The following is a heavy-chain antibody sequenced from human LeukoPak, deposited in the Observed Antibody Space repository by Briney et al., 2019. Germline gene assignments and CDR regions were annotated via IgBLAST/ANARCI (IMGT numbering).Heavy chain of an antibody. V-gene: IGHV4-30-4*01. CDR3: ARVPQAGTGYAFDI. CDR2: IYYSGST. D-gene: IGHD1-1*01. J-gene: IGHJ3*02. Sequence: PSETLSLTCTVSGGSISSGDYYWSWIRQLPGKGLEWIGYIYYSGSTYYNPSLKSRVTISVDTSKNQFSLKLSSVTAADTAVYYCARVPQAGTGYAFDIWGQGTMVTVSS. CDR1: GGSISSGDYY.